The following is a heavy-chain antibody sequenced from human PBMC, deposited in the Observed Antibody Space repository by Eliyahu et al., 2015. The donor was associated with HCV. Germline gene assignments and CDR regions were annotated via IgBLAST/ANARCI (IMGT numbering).Heavy chain of an antibody. CDR3: TTGAPGGFDYYLDV. CDR1: GFTFXKAW. CDR2: IKSKTDGGTT. D-gene: IGHD3-10*01. V-gene: IGHV3-15*01. J-gene: IGHJ6*03. Sequence: EVQLVESGGGLVKPGGSLRLSCAASGFTFXKAWMXWVRQAPGKGLEWIGRIKSKTDGGTTDYAAPVKGRFTISRDDSKSTLYLQMNSLKTEDTAVYYCTTGAPGGFDYYLDVCDQGTTVTVSS.